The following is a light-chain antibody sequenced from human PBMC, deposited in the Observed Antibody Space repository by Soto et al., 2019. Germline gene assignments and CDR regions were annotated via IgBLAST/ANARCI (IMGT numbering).Light chain of an antibody. CDR1: NIGSKS. CDR3: QVWDSSSDHVV. V-gene: IGLV3-21*04. J-gene: IGLJ2*01. CDR2: YDS. Sequence: SYELTQPPSLSVAPGNTARITCGGNNIGSKSVHWYQQKPGQAPVLVIYYDSDRPSGIPERFSGSNSGNTATLTISMVEAGDEADYYCQVWDSSSDHVVFGGGTKLTVL.